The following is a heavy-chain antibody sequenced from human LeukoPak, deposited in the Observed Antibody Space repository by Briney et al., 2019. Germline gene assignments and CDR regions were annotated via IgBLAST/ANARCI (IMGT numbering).Heavy chain of an antibody. Sequence: GGSLRPSCAASGFTFSSYSMNWVRQALGKGLEWVSYISSSSSTIYYADSVKGRFTISRDNAKNSLYLQMNSLRAEDTAVYYCARGLPNTAMTPYYYYYGMDVWGQGTTVTVSS. D-gene: IGHD5-18*01. CDR3: ARGLPNTAMTPYYYYYGMDV. CDR1: GFTFSSYS. CDR2: ISSSSSTI. V-gene: IGHV3-48*01. J-gene: IGHJ6*02.